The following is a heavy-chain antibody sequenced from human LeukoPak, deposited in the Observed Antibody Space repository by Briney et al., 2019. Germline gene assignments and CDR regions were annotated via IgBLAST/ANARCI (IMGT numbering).Heavy chain of an antibody. J-gene: IGHJ3*02. D-gene: IGHD3-22*01. CDR3: ARIQLRDYYDSSGYYYRAFDI. CDR1: GGTFSSYA. V-gene: IGHV1-69*05. CDR2: IIPIFGTA. Sequence: SVKVSCKASGGTFSSYAISWVRQAPGQGLEWMGRIIPIFGTANYAPKFQGRVTITTDESTSTAYMELSSLRSEDTAVYYCARIQLRDYYDSSGYYYRAFDIWGQGTMVTVSS.